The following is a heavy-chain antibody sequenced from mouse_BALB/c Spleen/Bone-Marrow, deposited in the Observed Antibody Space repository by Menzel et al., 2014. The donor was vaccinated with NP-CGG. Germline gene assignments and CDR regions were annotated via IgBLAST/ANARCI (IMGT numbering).Heavy chain of an antibody. CDR1: GYTFTDYN. CDR3: ARDYGSNY. CDR2: IYPYNGGT. D-gene: IGHD1-1*01. Sequence: EVKLVESGPELVKPGASVKISCKASGYTFTDYNMHWVKQSHGKSLEWIGYIYPYNGGTDYNQKFKSKATLTVDNSSSTAYMERRSLTSEDSAVYYCARDYGSNYWGQGTTLTVSP. V-gene: IGHV1S29*02. J-gene: IGHJ2*01.